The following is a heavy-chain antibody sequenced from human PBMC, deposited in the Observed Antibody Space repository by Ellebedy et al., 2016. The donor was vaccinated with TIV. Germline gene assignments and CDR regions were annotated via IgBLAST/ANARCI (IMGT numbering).Heavy chain of an antibody. CDR2: IYSRGDT. CDR1: GFTVGNNY. D-gene: IGHD1-26*01. CDR3: APRAIRAPN. J-gene: IGHJ4*02. Sequence: GGSLRLXXAASGFTVGNNYMGWVRQAPGKGLEWVSLIYSRGDTAYADSVKGRFTISRDNSKNTLYLQMNSLRAEDTAVYYCAPRAIRAPNWGQGTLVTVSS. V-gene: IGHV3-53*01.